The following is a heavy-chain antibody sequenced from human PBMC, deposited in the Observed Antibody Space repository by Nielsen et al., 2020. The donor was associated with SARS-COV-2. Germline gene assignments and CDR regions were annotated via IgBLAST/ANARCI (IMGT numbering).Heavy chain of an antibody. Sequence: SETLSLTCTVSGGSISSYYWSWIRQPPGKGLEWIGYIYYSGSTNYNPSLKSQVTISVDTSKNQFSLKLSSVTAADAAVYYCATVGSGWYKFFDYWGQGALVTVSS. CDR2: IYYSGST. V-gene: IGHV4-59*01. CDR1: GGSISSYY. D-gene: IGHD6-19*01. CDR3: ATVGSGWYKFFDY. J-gene: IGHJ4*02.